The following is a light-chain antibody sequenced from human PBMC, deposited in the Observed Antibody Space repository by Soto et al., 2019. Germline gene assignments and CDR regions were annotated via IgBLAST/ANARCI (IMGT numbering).Light chain of an antibody. Sequence: QSALTQPASVSGSPGQSITISCTGTSSDVGSYNLVSWYQQHPGKAPKLMIYEGSKRPSGVSNRFSGSKSGNTASLTISGLQADDDADYYCCSYACSSTFEVFGGGTKLTVL. CDR3: CSYACSSTFEV. CDR1: SSDVGSYNL. CDR2: EGS. J-gene: IGLJ2*01. V-gene: IGLV2-23*03.